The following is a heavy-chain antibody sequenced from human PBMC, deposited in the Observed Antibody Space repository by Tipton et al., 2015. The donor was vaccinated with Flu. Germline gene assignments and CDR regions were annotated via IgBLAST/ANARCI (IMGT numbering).Heavy chain of an antibody. CDR3: ARTHSYYYDSCGYSLSY. CDR2: IIPIFGTA. CDR1: GGTFSSYA. D-gene: IGHD3-22*01. V-gene: IGHV1-69*01. J-gene: IGHJ4*02. Sequence: QLVQSGAEVKKPGSSVKVSCKASGGTFSSYAISWVRQAPGQGLEWMGGIIPIFGTANYAQKFQGRVTITADESTSTAYMELSSLGSEDAAVYYCARTHSYYYDSCGYSLSYWGQGTLVTVSS.